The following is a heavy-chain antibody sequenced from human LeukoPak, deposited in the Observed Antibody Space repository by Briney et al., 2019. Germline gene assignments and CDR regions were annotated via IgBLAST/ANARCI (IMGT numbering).Heavy chain of an antibody. Sequence: PGGSLRLSCAASGFIFSTYWMTWVRQAPWRGLEWVANIKQDGSVKQYVDSVNGRFTISRDNVKNSLYLQMNSLRAEDSAVYYCSAGDVFDIWGQGTMVTVSS. J-gene: IGHJ3*02. V-gene: IGHV3-7*01. CDR1: GFIFSTYW. CDR2: IKQDGSVK. D-gene: IGHD1-26*01. CDR3: SAGDVFDI.